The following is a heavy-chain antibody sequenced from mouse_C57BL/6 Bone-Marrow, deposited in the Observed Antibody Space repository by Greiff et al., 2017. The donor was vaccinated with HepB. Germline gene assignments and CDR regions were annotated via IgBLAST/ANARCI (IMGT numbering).Heavy chain of an antibody. J-gene: IGHJ1*03. D-gene: IGHD1-1*01. CDR2: IYPGNSDT. V-gene: IGHV1-5*01. CDR3: TRTITTVVATPFYWYFDV. Sequence: EVQLVESGTVLARPGASVKMSCKTSGYTFTSYWMHWVKQRPGQGLEWIGAIYPGNSDTSYNQKFKGKAKLTAVTSASTAYMGLSSLTNEDSAVYYCTRTITTVVATPFYWYFDVWGTGTTVTVSS. CDR1: GYTFTSYW.